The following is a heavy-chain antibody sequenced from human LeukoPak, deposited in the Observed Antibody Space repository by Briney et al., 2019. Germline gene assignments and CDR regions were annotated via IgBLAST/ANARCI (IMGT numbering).Heavy chain of an antibody. J-gene: IGHJ4*02. D-gene: IGHD5-12*01. CDR2: ISFDGGSNK. CDR3: ARGNSGYDLFDY. CDR1: GFTLSPYA. V-gene: IGHV3-30*04. Sequence: PGRSLRLSCAASGFTLSPYALHWVRQTPGKGLEWVAVISFDGGSNKYYADPVKGRFTISRDDSKNTLYLQKNSLRTEDTAVYYCARGNSGYDLFDYWGRGTLVTVSS.